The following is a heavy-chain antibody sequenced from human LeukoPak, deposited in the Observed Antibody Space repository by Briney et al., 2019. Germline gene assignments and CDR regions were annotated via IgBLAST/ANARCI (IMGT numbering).Heavy chain of an antibody. D-gene: IGHD2-2*01. Sequence: GRSLRLPCAASGFTFSSYAMHWVRQAPGKGLEWVAVISYESSHKYYADSVKGRFTISRDNSKNTLYLQMNSLRSEDTAVYRCASQIVPTATRDYWGQGTLVTVAS. V-gene: IGHV3-30-3*01. CDR2: ISYESSHK. CDR1: GFTFSSYA. CDR3: ASQIVPTATRDY. J-gene: IGHJ4*02.